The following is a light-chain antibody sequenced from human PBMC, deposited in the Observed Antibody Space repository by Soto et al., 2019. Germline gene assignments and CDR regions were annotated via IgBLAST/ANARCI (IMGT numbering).Light chain of an antibody. CDR1: SSDFGGYNV. J-gene: IGLJ3*02. Sequence: QSVLTQPASVSGSPGQSITISCSGTSSDFGGYNVVSWYQQHPGKAPKLIIYEGTKRPSGVSNRFSGSKSGNAASLTISGLQTGDEADYYCCSYADTSTFWVVFGGGTKLTVL. V-gene: IGLV2-23*03. CDR3: CSYADTSTFWVV. CDR2: EGT.